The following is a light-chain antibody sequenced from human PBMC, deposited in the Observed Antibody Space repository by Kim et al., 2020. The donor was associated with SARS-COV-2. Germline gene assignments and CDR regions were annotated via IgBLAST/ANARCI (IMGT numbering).Light chain of an antibody. Sequence: QSVTISCTGTSSDVGGYNYVSWYQQHPGKAPKLMIYDVTKRPSGVPDRLSGSKSGNTASLTISGLQAEDEADYYCCSYAGTYTYVVFGGGTQLTVL. CDR2: DVT. CDR1: SSDVGGYNY. J-gene: IGLJ2*01. V-gene: IGLV2-11*01. CDR3: CSYAGTYTYVV.